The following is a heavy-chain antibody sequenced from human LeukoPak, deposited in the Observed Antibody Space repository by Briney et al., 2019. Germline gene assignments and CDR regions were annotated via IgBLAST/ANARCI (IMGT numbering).Heavy chain of an antibody. CDR3: ARPKYSSSWYFDY. D-gene: IGHD6-13*01. J-gene: IGHJ4*02. CDR2: IYYSGST. CDR1: GGSISSSSYY. Sequence: TSETLSLTCTVSGGSISSSSYYWGWIRQPPGKGLEWIGSIYYSGSTYYNPSLKSRVTISVDTSKNQFSLKLSSVTAADTAFYYCARPKYSSSWYFDYWGQGTLVTVSS. V-gene: IGHV4-39*07.